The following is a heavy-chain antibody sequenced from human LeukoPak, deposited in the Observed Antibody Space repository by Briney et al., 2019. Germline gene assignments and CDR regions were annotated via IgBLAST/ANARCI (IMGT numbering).Heavy chain of an antibody. J-gene: IGHJ3*02. CDR1: GFTFSCYW. V-gene: IGHV3-74*01. CDR3: ARHRKRSSGYFGSGHDGFDI. Sequence: GGSLRLSCAASGFTFSCYWMHWVRQAPGKGLVWVSRINSDGSSTSYADSVKGRFTISRDNAKNTLYLQMNSLRAEDTAVYYCARHRKRSSGYFGSGHDGFDIWGQGTMVTVSS. CDR2: INSDGSST. D-gene: IGHD3-22*01.